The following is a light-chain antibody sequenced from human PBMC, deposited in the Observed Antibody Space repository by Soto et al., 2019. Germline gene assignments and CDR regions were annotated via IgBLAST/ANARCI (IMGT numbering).Light chain of an antibody. CDR2: GSS. Sequence: THSPSSLSASVTYTDTIICGASQGISNYVAWYQQKPGQAPRLLTHGSSSRATGIPDRFSGRGFGTDFTLVISRLEPEDFAVYYCQQYGSSPFTFGQGTRLEIK. J-gene: IGKJ5*01. V-gene: IGKV3-20*01. CDR1: QGISNY. CDR3: QQYGSSPFT.